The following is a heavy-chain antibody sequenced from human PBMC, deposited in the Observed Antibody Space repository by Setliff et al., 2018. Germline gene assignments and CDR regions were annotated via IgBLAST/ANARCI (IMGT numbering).Heavy chain of an antibody. CDR3: AKEHVVISFVNNVHHHYGIDV. V-gene: IGHV4-61*02. J-gene: IGHJ6*02. CDR2: VYTDGTT. D-gene: IGHD2-21*01. CDR1: GASLRSGSAY. Sequence: SETLSLTCTVSGASLRSGSAYWGWLRQSAGKGLEWIGRVYTDGTTNYSPSLKSRVTISADTSKNHFSLRMTSVTAADTAVYFCAKEHVVISFVNNVHHHYGIDVWGQGTTVTVSS.